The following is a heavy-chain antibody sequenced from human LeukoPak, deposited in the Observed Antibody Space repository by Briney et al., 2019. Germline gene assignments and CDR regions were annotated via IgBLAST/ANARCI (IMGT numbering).Heavy chain of an antibody. J-gene: IGHJ4*02. V-gene: IGHV4-34*01. CDR3: ARLWNYDYIWGSYRFFDY. D-gene: IGHD3-16*02. Sequence: SETLSLTCAVYGGPFSGYYWSWIRQPPGKGLEWIGEINQSGSTNYNPSLKSRVTISVDTSKNQFSLKLSSVTAADTAVYYCARLWNYDYIWGSYRFFDYWGQGTLVTVSS. CDR1: GGPFSGYY. CDR2: INQSGST.